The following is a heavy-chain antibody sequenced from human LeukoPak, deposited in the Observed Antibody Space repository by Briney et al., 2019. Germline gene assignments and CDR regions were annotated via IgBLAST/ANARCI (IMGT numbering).Heavy chain of an antibody. CDR2: ISTNNGNI. J-gene: IGHJ5*01. D-gene: IGHD6-6*01. CDR3: ARDLNTPRWFDS. CDR1: DYTFTNYG. Sequence: ASVKVSCKTSDYTFTNYGISWVRQAPGQGLEWMGWISTNNGNINYAQKLQDRVTLTTDTSTSTAYMELGSLRSDDTAIYYCARDLNTPRWFDSWGQGTLVTVSS. V-gene: IGHV1-18*01.